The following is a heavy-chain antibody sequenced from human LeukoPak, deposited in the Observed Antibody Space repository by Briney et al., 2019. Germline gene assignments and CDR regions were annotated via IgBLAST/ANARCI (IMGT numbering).Heavy chain of an antibody. V-gene: IGHV4-59*01. J-gene: IGHJ4*02. CDR2: IYYSGST. D-gene: IGHD3-9*01. Sequence: SETLSLTCTVSGGSISSYYWSWIRQPPGKGLEWIGYIYYSGSTNYNPSLKSRVTISVGTSKNQFSLKLSSVTAADTAVYYCARRGFDLYFDYWGQGTLVTVSS. CDR1: GGSISSYY. CDR3: ARRGFDLYFDY.